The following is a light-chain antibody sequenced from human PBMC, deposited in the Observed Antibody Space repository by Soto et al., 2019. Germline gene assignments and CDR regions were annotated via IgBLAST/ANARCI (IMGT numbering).Light chain of an antibody. Sequence: DIQMTQSPSSLSASVGDRVTITCRASQTISSSLNWDQQRPGKAPNLLSYASSSLQSGVPPRFSGSGSGTDFSLTISSLQPEDFATSYSQQTYSTPTTFGQGTRLEIK. CDR3: QQTYSTPTT. CDR1: QTISSS. J-gene: IGKJ5*01. V-gene: IGKV1-39*01. CDR2: ASS.